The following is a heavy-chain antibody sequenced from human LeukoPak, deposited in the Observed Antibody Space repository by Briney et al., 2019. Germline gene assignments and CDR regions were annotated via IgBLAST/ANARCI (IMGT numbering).Heavy chain of an antibody. J-gene: IGHJ5*02. V-gene: IGHV4-59*01. D-gene: IGHD3-22*01. CDR1: GDSIIGYY. CDR2: IHYSGSS. Sequence: SETLSLTCTVSGDSIIGYYWTWIRQPPGKGLEWIGYIHYSGSSNYNPSLQSRVTISVDTSRGHFSLKLSSATAADTAVYYCARAIKYYYDSSGYGWFDPWGQGTLVTVSS. CDR3: ARAIKYYYDSSGYGWFDP.